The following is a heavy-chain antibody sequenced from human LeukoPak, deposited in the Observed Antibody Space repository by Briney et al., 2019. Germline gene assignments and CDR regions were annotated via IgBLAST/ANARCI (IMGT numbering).Heavy chain of an antibody. CDR2: ISWNSGSI. CDR1: GFTFSSYW. V-gene: IGHV3-9*01. J-gene: IGHJ4*02. Sequence: QPGGSLRLSCAASGFTFSSYWMHWVRQAPGKGLEWVSGISWNSGSIGYADSVKGRFTISRDNAKNSLYLQMNSLRAEDTALYYCAKDIRYSYGLSYYFDYWGQGTLVTVSS. CDR3: AKDIRYSYGLSYYFDY. D-gene: IGHD5-18*01.